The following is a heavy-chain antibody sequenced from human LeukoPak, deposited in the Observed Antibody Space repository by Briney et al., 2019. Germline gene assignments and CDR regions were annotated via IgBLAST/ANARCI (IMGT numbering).Heavy chain of an antibody. D-gene: IGHD5-18*01. CDR1: GFTFSSYW. V-gene: IGHV3-7*01. J-gene: IGHJ4*02. Sequence: GGSLRLSCAASGFTFSSYWMSWFRQAPGKGLEWVANIKQDGSEKYYVDSVKGRFTISRDNAKNSLYLQMNSLRAEDTAVYYCARFPAAMVEYYFDYWGQGTLVTVSS. CDR2: IKQDGSEK. CDR3: ARFPAAMVEYYFDY.